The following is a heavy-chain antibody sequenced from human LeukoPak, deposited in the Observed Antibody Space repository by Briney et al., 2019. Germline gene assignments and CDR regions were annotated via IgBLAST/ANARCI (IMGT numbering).Heavy chain of an antibody. V-gene: IGHV4-39*07. J-gene: IGHJ4*02. CDR2: IYYSGST. CDR1: GGSISSSSYY. CDR3: AREGSSSGDY. Sequence: PSETLSLTCTVSGGSISSSSYYWGWIRQPPGKGLEWIGSIYYSGSTYYNPSLKSRVTISVDTSKNQFSLKLSSVTAADTAVYYCAREGSSSGDYWGQGTLVTVSS. D-gene: IGHD6-6*01.